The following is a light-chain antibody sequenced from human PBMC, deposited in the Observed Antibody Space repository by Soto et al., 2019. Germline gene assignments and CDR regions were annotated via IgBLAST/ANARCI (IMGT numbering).Light chain of an antibody. Sequence: QSALTQSASVSGSPGQSITISCTGSSSDVGSYTFVSWYQHHPGKAPKLMIYEATKRPSGVSHRFSGSKSGNTASLTISGHQAEDEGEYYCCSYAGSMTWVFGGGTKLTVL. J-gene: IGLJ3*02. CDR3: CSYAGSMTWV. CDR1: SSDVGSYTF. V-gene: IGLV2-23*01. CDR2: EAT.